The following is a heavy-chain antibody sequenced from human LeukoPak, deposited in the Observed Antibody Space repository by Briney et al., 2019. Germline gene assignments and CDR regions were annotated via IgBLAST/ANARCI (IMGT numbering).Heavy chain of an antibody. V-gene: IGHV1-18*01. CDR2: ISTSNGHA. J-gene: IGHJ4*02. Sequence: ASVKISCKASGYPRGTYAITWVRQAPGQGLEWMGWISTSNGHADYAHKFQDRVTMTTDSSTNTAYMELQSLRSDDTAVYYCAGPGNFYYDSWGRGTLVTVSP. D-gene: IGHD1-1*01. CDR3: AGPGNFYYDS. CDR1: GYPRGTYA.